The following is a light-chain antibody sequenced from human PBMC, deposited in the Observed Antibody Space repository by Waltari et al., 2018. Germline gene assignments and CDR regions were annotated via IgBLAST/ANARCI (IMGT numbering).Light chain of an antibody. CDR3: RTGGHGTWV. J-gene: IGLJ3*02. CDR1: SGHSSNV. CDR2: VNSDGSP. Sequence: QLVLTQSPSASASLGASVKLTCTLSSGHSSNVIAWLQQRPEKGPRYLMKVNSDGSPRKGDEIPDRFSGSSSGAGHYLTISNLQSEDEADYFCRTGGHGTWVFGGGTTLTVL. V-gene: IGLV4-69*01.